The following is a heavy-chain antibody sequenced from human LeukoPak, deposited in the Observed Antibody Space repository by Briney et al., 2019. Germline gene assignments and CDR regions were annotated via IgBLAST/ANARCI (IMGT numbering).Heavy chain of an antibody. CDR3: ARGLWFGELSTDYFDY. Sequence: SETLSLTCAVYGGXFSGYYWSWIRQPPGKGLEWIGEINHSGSTNYNPSLKSRVTISVDTSKNQFSLKLSSVTAADTAVYYCARGLWFGELSTDYFDYWGQGILVTVSS. V-gene: IGHV4-34*01. J-gene: IGHJ4*02. CDR1: GGXFSGYY. CDR2: INHSGST. D-gene: IGHD3-10*01.